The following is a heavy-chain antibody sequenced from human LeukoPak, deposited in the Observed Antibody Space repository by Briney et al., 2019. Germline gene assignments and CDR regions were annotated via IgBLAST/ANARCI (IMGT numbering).Heavy chain of an antibody. V-gene: IGHV4-34*01. J-gene: IGHJ5*02. CDR3: ARESVYYDRVP. CDR2: INHSGST. D-gene: IGHD3-22*01. CDR1: GGSFSGYY. Sequence: SETLSLTCAVYGGSFSGYYWSWIRQPPGKGLEWIGEINHSGSTNYNPSLKSRVTISVGTSKNQFSLKLSSVTAADTAVYYCARESVYYDRVPWGQGTLVTVSS.